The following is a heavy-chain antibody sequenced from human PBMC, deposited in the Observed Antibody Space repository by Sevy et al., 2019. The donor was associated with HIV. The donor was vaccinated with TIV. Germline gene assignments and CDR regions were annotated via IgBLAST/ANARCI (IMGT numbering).Heavy chain of an antibody. CDR1: GYSISSGYY. V-gene: IGHV4-38-2*01. J-gene: IGHJ3*02. CDR3: ARLGDCGGDCAAFDI. D-gene: IGHD2-21*02. CDR2: IYHSGST. Sequence: SEILSLTCAVSGYSISSGYYWGWIRQPPGKGLEWIGSIYHSGSTYYNPSLKSRVTISVDTSKNQFSLKLSSVTAADTAVYYCARLGDCGGDCAAFDIWGQGTMVTVSS.